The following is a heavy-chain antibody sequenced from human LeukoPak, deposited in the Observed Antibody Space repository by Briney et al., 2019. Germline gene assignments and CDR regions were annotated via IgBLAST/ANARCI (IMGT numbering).Heavy chain of an antibody. CDR2: IYYSGNT. D-gene: IGHD6-6*01. Sequence: SETLSLTCTVSVGSISSRSNYWGWIRQPPGNGLQWVGSIYYSGNTYYNPSLKSRVTISVDTSKKQFSLKVRSVTAGGRAVYYCARGYGDIPLLIAARRNSWFDPWGQGTLVTVSS. V-gene: IGHV4-39*07. CDR3: ARGYGDIPLLIAARRNSWFDP. CDR1: VGSISSRSNY. J-gene: IGHJ5*02.